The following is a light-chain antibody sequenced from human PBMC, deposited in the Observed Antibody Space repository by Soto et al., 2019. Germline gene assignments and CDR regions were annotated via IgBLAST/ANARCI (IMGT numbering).Light chain of an antibody. CDR2: AAS. V-gene: IGKV1-39*01. CDR1: QSISSY. CDR3: QQSYSTLEYT. Sequence: DIQMTQSPSSLSACVGDRVTITCRASQSISSYLNWYQQKPGKAPKLLIYAASSLQSGVPSRFSGSGSGTDFTLTISSLQPEDFATYYCQQSYSTLEYTFGQGTKLEIK. J-gene: IGKJ2*01.